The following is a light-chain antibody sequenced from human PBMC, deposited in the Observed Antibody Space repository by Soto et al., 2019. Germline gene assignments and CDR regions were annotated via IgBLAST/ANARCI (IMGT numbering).Light chain of an antibody. V-gene: IGLV2-14*01. CDR1: SSDVGGYNY. CDR3: SSYTSSSTYV. Sequence: QSALTQPASVSGSPGQSITISCTGTSSDVGGYNYVSWYQQHPGKAPKLMIYDVSHRPSGVSNRFSGSESGNTASLTISGIQAEDEADYYCSSYTSSSTYVFGTGTKLTVL. CDR2: DVS. J-gene: IGLJ1*01.